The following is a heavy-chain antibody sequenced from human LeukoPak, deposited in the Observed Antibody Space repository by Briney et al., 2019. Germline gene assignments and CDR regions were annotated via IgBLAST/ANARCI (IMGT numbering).Heavy chain of an antibody. CDR2: MSKDGSSE. J-gene: IGHJ4*02. V-gene: IGHV3-30*04. CDR1: GFTLSSYA. CDR3: ARAPYVYGSGSYYSFDY. D-gene: IGHD3-10*01. Sequence: GGSLRLSCAASGFTLSSYAMNRVRQAPGKGLEWVAVMSKDGSSEYYADSVKGRCTISRDISKSTLYLQMNSLRVEDTAVYYCARAPYVYGSGSYYSFDYWGQGTLVTVSS.